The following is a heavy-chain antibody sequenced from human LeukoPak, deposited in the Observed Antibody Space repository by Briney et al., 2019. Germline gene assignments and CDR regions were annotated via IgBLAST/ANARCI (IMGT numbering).Heavy chain of an antibody. D-gene: IGHD1-1*01. Sequence: SVNVSCKASGGTFSSYAISWGRQAPGQGLEWMGGIIPIFGTANYAQKFQGRVTITADESTSTAYMELGSVRSEDTAVYYCARWPSLGVARRYYFDYWGQGTLVTVSS. CDR2: IIPIFGTA. CDR3: ARWPSLGVARRYYFDY. J-gene: IGHJ4*02. CDR1: GGTFSSYA. V-gene: IGHV1-69*01.